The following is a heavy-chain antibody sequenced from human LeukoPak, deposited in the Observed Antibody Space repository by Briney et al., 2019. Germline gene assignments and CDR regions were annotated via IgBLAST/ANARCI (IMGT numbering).Heavy chain of an antibody. CDR1: GGSISSSSYY. CDR3: ARDRGGLITGTDEFDP. V-gene: IGHV4-39*07. Sequence: SETLSLTCTVSGGSISSSSYYWGWIRQPPGKGPEWIGSIYYSGSTYYNPSLKSRVTISVDTSKNQFSLKLSSVTAADTAVYYCARDRGGLITGTDEFDPWGQGTLVTVSS. J-gene: IGHJ5*02. D-gene: IGHD1-20*01. CDR2: IYYSGST.